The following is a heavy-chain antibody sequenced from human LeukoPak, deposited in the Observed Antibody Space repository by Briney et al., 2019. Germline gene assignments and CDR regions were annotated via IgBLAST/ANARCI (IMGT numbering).Heavy chain of an antibody. CDR3: ARGPYYDVWRVDGSWFDP. CDR2: INHSGST. D-gene: IGHD3-3*01. J-gene: IGHJ5*02. Sequence: SETLSLTCAVYGGSFSVYYWSWIRQPPGKGLEWIGEINHSGSTNYNPSLKSRFTISVDTSKNQFSLKLSSVTAADTAVYYCARGPYYDVWRVDGSWFDPWGQGTLVTVSS. CDR1: GGSFSVYY. V-gene: IGHV4-34*01.